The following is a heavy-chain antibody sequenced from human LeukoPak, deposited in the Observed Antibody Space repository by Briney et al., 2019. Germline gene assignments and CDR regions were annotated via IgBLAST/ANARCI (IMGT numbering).Heavy chain of an antibody. J-gene: IGHJ6*02. CDR3: ARGPVNRGWYGYYYGMDV. V-gene: IGHV3-21*01. CDR2: ISSSSSYI. D-gene: IGHD6-19*01. Sequence: GGSLRLSCAASGFTFSSYSMNWVRQAPGKGPEWVSSISSSSSYIYYADSVKGRFTISRDNAKNSLYLQMNSLRAEDTAVYYCARGPVNRGWYGYYYGMDVWGQGTTVTVS. CDR1: GFTFSSYS.